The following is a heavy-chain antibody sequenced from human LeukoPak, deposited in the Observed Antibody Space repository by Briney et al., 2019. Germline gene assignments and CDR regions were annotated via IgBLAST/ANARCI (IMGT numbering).Heavy chain of an antibody. D-gene: IGHD4-17*01. Sequence: PGGSLRLSCAASGFTFSGDWMHWVRQGPGKGLLWGSRINSDGGSTNYADSVKGRFTISRDNAKNPLYLQMNSLRAEDTAVYYCATLDYGDYVGYFDYWGQGTLVTVSS. CDR1: GFTFSGDW. V-gene: IGHV3-74*01. J-gene: IGHJ4*02. CDR2: INSDGGST. CDR3: ATLDYGDYVGYFDY.